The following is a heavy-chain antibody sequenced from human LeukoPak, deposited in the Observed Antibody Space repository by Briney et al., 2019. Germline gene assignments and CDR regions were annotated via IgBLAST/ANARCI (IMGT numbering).Heavy chain of an antibody. D-gene: IGHD3-9*01. CDR3: ATDIDYFDWLLLDY. J-gene: IGHJ4*02. CDR1: GYTLTELS. Sequence: ASVKVSCKVSGYTLTELSMHWVRQAPGKGLEWMGGFDPEDGETIYAQNFQGRVTMTEDTSTDTAYLELSSLRSEDTAVYYCATDIDYFDWLLLDYWGQGTLVTVSS. V-gene: IGHV1-24*01. CDR2: FDPEDGET.